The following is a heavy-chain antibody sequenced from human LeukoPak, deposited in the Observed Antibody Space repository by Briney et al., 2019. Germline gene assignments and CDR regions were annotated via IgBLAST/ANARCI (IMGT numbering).Heavy chain of an antibody. J-gene: IGHJ4*02. Sequence: TGGSLRLSCAASGFTFSSCAMSWVRQAPGKGLEWVSVISNTGGSTFYADSVKGRFTISRDNSKNTLYLQMNSLRAEDTAVYYCAKRASGSGTSLYYFDYWGQGTLVTVSS. V-gene: IGHV3-23*01. CDR1: GFTFSSCA. D-gene: IGHD3-10*01. CDR2: ISNTGGST. CDR3: AKRASGSGTSLYYFDY.